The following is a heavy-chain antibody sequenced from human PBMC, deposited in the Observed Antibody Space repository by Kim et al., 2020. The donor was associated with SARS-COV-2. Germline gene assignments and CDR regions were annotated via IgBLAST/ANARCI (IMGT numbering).Heavy chain of an antibody. CDR1: GGSISGYY. V-gene: IGHV4-59*08. D-gene: IGHD3-16*01. CDR2: FFYGANT. J-gene: IGHJ4*02. Sequence: SETLSLTCTVSGGSISGYYWSWIRQPPGKRLEWIGYFFYGANTWYNPSLTSRVTISVDTSKNQFSLRLTSVTAADTAVYYCARHYDSLNYPVDYWGQGTLVTVSS. CDR3: ARHYDSLNYPVDY.